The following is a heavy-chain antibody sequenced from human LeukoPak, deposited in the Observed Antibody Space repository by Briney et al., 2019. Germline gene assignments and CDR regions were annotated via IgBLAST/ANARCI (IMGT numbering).Heavy chain of an antibody. J-gene: IGHJ6*03. Sequence: SETLSLTCTVSGGSVSRSPYYWGWIRQPPRKGLEWIGNIYYSGSTYYNPSLKSRVTISVDTSKNQFSLKVTSVTAADTAVYYCARGQRLFGYYYYYMDVWGKGSTVTVSS. D-gene: IGHD5-12*01. CDR1: GGSVSRSPYY. CDR2: IYYSGST. CDR3: ARGQRLFGYYYYYMDV. V-gene: IGHV4-39*07.